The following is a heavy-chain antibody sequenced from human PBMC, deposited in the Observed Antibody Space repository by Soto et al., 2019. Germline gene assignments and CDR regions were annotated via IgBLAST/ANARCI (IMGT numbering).Heavy chain of an antibody. CDR2: IIPILGIA. Sequence: QVQLVQSGAEVKKPGSSVKVSCKASGGTFSSYTISWVRQAPGQGLEWMGRIIPILGIANYAQKFQGRVTITADKSTSTAYMEVSSLRSEDTAVYYCAREKEGIAVAGKYNWFDPWGQGTLVTVSS. CDR1: GGTFSSYT. CDR3: AREKEGIAVAGKYNWFDP. D-gene: IGHD6-19*01. J-gene: IGHJ5*02. V-gene: IGHV1-69*08.